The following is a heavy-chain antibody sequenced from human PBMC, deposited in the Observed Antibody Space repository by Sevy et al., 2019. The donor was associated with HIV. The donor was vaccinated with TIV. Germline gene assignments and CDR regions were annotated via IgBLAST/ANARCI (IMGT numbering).Heavy chain of an antibody. Sequence: SETLSLTYTVSGGSISSGGYYWSWIRQHPGKGLEWIGYIYYSGSTYYNPSLKSRVTISVDTSKNQFSLKLSSVTAADTAVYYCARDRIDSSGTEGNFDYWGQGTLVTVSS. V-gene: IGHV4-31*03. CDR1: GGSISSGGYY. CDR2: IYYSGST. J-gene: IGHJ4*02. CDR3: ARDRIDSSGTEGNFDY. D-gene: IGHD1-7*01.